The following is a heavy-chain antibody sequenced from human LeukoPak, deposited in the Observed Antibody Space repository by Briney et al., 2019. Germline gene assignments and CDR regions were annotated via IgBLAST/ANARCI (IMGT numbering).Heavy chain of an antibody. CDR1: GFTFSRHG. Sequence: GGSLRLSCAPSGFTFSRHGMHWVRQAPGKGLEWVAIISNDGSRKYYAHSVEGRFTISRDNSKNTLYLQMDSLRAEDTAVYYCARDRAWNYFDYWGQGTLITVSS. J-gene: IGHJ4*02. D-gene: IGHD3-3*01. CDR3: ARDRAWNYFDY. CDR2: ISNDGSRK. V-gene: IGHV3-30*03.